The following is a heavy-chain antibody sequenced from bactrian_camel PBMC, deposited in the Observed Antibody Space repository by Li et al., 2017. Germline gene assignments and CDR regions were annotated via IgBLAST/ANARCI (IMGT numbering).Heavy chain of an antibody. Sequence: VQLVESGGGLVQPGGSLRLSCVGSGFTFSNNYMTWVRQAPGKEREGVAHIDTSDDMSAYGTIYSDSVKGRFTISQDNAKNTVYLQMNSLQSEDTAVYYCAADQQPCGWRSLLASEYDYWGQGTQVTVS. D-gene: IGHD3*01. CDR2: IDTSDDMSAYGT. CDR1: GFTFSNNY. V-gene: IGHV3S40*01. J-gene: IGHJ4*01. CDR3: AADQQPCGWRSLLASEYDY.